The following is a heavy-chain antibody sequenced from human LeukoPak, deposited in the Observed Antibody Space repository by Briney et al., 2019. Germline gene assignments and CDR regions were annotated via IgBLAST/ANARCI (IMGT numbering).Heavy chain of an antibody. CDR1: GGTLSSYA. V-gene: IGHV1-69*05. D-gene: IGHD2-15*01. J-gene: IGHJ4*02. CDR3: TCSSCYVLGVVY. Sequence: SVKVSCKDSGGTLSSYAISWVRQAPGQGLEWMGRIIPIFGTANDAQKFQGRVTITTDESTSTAYMELSSLRSEDTAVYYCTCSSCYVLGVVYWGQGTLVNVSS. CDR2: IIPIFGTA.